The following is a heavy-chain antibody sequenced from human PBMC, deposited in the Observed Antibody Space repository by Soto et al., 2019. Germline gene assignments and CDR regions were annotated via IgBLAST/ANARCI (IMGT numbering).Heavy chain of an antibody. J-gene: IGHJ5*02. V-gene: IGHV4-59*01. Sequence: LSLTCTVSGDSLSLYYWSWIRLSPGKGLEWIGYIYSTGSSNQNPSLRDRVAVSADASKNQFYLTLSSMTAADTAVYYCARGERKVNWRPYFDTWGQGIQVTAPQ. CDR3: ARGERKVNWRPYFDT. D-gene: IGHD1-26*01. CDR1: GDSLSLYY. CDR2: IYSTGSS.